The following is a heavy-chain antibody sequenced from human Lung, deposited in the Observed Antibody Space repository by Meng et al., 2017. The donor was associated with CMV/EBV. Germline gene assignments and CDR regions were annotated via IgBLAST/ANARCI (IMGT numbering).Heavy chain of an antibody. CDR1: GYIFTNYD. J-gene: IGHJ2*01. CDR2: ISVKNGEA. CDR3: ARYVPNGSFWYFDF. Sequence: QVQRVQSGADAKKPGTSMKDSCNTSGYIFTNYDIRWVRQAPGQGLEWMGWISVKNGEAEYPQNFQGRVTMTTDTTTSTAYMELRSLTSDDTAVYYCARYVPNGSFWYFDFWGRGTLVTVSS. V-gene: IGHV1-18*01. D-gene: IGHD6-13*01.